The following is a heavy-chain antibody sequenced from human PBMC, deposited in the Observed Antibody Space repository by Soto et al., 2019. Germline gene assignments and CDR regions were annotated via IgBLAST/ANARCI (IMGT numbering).Heavy chain of an antibody. CDR1: GFSFSDSY. V-gene: IGHV3-11*06. CDR3: ARDRGGYGPPDV. D-gene: IGHD3-10*01. CDR2: ISGSSGYT. Sequence: QVQLVESGGGLVKPVGSLRLSCAASGFSFSDSYMSWVRQAPGTGLEWVAYISGSSGYTGYADSVKGRFTISRDNATNSLYLQMNSLRVEDTAVYYCARDRGGYGPPDVWGQGTTVTVSS. J-gene: IGHJ6*02.